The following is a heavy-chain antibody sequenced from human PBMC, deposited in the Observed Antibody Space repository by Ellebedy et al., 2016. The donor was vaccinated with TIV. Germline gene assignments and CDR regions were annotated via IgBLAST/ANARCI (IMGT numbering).Heavy chain of an antibody. D-gene: IGHD4-17*01. Sequence: GESLKISCAASGFTFTTFWMSWVRQAPGKGLEWVGNINQDGSEKCYGDSVKGRFTISRDNAKNSVYLQMKSLRDEDTGVYYCAGDMTDYGDLNWYFDLWGRGTLVTVSS. J-gene: IGHJ2*01. CDR2: INQDGSEK. CDR3: AGDMTDYGDLNWYFDL. CDR1: GFTFTTFW. V-gene: IGHV3-7*01.